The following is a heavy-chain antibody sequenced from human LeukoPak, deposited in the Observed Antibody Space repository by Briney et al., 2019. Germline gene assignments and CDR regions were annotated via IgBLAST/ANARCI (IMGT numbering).Heavy chain of an antibody. V-gene: IGHV1-24*01. CDR1: GHTLTELS. J-gene: IGHJ4*02. D-gene: IGHD6-19*01. Sequence: GASVKVSCRVSGHTLTELSMHWVRQAPGKGLEWMGGFDPEDGETIYAQKFQSRVTMTEDTSTDTAYMELSSLRSEDTAVYYCATDLSSGWSPFDYWGQGTLVTVSS. CDR2: FDPEDGET. CDR3: ATDLSSGWSPFDY.